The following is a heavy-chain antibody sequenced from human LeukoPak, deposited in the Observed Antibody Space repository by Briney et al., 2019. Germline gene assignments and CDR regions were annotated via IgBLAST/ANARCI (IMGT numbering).Heavy chain of an antibody. Sequence: ASVKVSCKASGYTFTSYGISWVRQAPGQGLEWMGWINPNSGGTNYAQKFQGRVTMTRDTSISTAYMELSRLRSYDTAVYYCARDQGYSSSWYYSYYYMDVWGKGTTVTVSS. J-gene: IGHJ6*03. V-gene: IGHV1-2*02. D-gene: IGHD6-13*01. CDR2: INPNSGGT. CDR3: ARDQGYSSSWYYSYYYMDV. CDR1: GYTFTSYG.